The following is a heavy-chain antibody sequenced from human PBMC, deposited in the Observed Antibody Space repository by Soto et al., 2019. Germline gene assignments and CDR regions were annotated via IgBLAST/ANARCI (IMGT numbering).Heavy chain of an antibody. CDR2: IYYSGST. CDR1: GGSISSSSYY. Sequence: QLQLQESGPGLVKPSETLSLTCTVSGGSISSSSYYWGWIRQPPGKGLEWIGSIYYSGSTYYNPSLKSRVTISVDTSKNQFSLKLSSVTAADTAVYYCAGYWVRGVIIAPLDYWGQGTLVTVSS. V-gene: IGHV4-39*01. J-gene: IGHJ4*02. D-gene: IGHD3-10*01. CDR3: AGYWVRGVIIAPLDY.